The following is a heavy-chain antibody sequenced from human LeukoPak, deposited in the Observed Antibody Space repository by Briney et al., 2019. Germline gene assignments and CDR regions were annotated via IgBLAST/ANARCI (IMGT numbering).Heavy chain of an antibody. CDR2: IWYDGSNK. CDR1: GFTFSSYG. Sequence: PGGSLRLSCAASGFTFSSYGMHWVRQAPGKGLEWVAVIWYDGSNKYYADSVKGRFTISRDNSKNTLYLQMSSLRSEDTAVYYCARGGVLEIPSAFDIWGQGTMVTVSS. J-gene: IGHJ3*02. CDR3: ARGGVLEIPSAFDI. V-gene: IGHV3-33*08. D-gene: IGHD1-26*01.